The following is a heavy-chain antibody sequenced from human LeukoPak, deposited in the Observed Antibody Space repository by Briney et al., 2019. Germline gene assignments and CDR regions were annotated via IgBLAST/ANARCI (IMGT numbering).Heavy chain of an antibody. V-gene: IGHV4-38-2*02. CDR3: ARDLAAAGLDY. Sequence: SETLSLTCTVSGYSISSGYYWGWIRQPPGKGLEWIGRIYTSGSTNYNPSLKSRVTISVDTSKNQFSLKLSSVTAADTAVYYCARDLAAAGLDYWGQGTLVTVSS. CDR1: GYSISSGYY. J-gene: IGHJ4*02. D-gene: IGHD6-13*01. CDR2: IYTSGST.